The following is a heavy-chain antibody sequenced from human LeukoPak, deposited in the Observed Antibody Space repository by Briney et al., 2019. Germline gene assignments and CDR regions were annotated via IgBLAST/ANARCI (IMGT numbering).Heavy chain of an antibody. Sequence: GGSLRLSCAASGFTFSSCGFNWVRQAPGKGLEWVSSIGPTGTDRYYADSVRGRFTNSRDNAKNSMYLQMDSLRDEDTAVYYCATETIGRHYDYWGQGTLLTVSS. J-gene: IGHJ4*02. CDR1: GFTFSSCG. V-gene: IGHV3-21*01. CDR3: ATETIGRHYDY. CDR2: IGPTGTDR. D-gene: IGHD1-14*01.